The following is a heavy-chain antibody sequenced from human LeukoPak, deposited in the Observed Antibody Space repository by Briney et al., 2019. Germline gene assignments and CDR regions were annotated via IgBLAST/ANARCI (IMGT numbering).Heavy chain of an antibody. CDR3: ARDLPRENSYAYGFWFDP. V-gene: IGHV4-4*07. CDR2: MYIGGTR. CDR1: GVSISTYY. J-gene: IGHJ5*02. Sequence: SGTLSLTCSVSGVSISTYYWTWIRQPAGKGLEWIGRMYIGGTRNYNPSLKSRVTMSIDTSKNQFSLKLSSVTAADTAVYYCARDLPRENSYAYGFWFDPWGQGTLVTASS. D-gene: IGHD3-16*01.